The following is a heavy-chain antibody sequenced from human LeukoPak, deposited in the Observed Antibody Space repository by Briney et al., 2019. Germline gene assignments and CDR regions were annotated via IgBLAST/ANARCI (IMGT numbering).Heavy chain of an antibody. CDR1: GGSISNYF. J-gene: IGHJ4*02. Sequence: PSETLSLTCSVSGGSISNYFWTWIRQPPGKGLEWIGYIYSSGSTHYNPSLKSRVTISVDTSKNRFSLKLSTVTAADTAVYYCARRPTGDPKFDYWGQGTLVTVSS. CDR2: IYSSGST. CDR3: ARRPTGDPKFDY. D-gene: IGHD7-27*01. V-gene: IGHV4-59*08.